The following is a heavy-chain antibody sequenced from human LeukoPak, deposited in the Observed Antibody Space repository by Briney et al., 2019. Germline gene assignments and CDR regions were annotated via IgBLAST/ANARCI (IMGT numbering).Heavy chain of an antibody. J-gene: IGHJ4*02. V-gene: IGHV3-30-3*01. D-gene: IGHD2-21*02. CDR2: LSSDGSNK. Sequence: PGGSLRLSCAASGFTFSNYTMHWVRQAPGKGLEWVAVLSSDGSNKYYADSVKGRFTISRDISKKTLYLQMTSLRAEDTAVYYCARGAYQIVVVTAPTYWGQGTLVTVSS. CDR3: ARGAYQIVVVTAPTY. CDR1: GFTFSNYT.